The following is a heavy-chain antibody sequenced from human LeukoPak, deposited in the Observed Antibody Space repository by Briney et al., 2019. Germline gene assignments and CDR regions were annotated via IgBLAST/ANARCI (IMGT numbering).Heavy chain of an antibody. CDR2: IFYSGTT. CDR1: NDSISPLY. V-gene: IGHV4-59*11. CDR3: ARGGSAAKYYFDS. J-gene: IGHJ4*02. D-gene: IGHD6-13*01. Sequence: SETLSLTCTVSNDSISPLYWGWIRQPPGKGLEFIGYIFYSGTTNFNPSLKSRVTLSVDTSKNQFSLTLNSVTAADTAVYYCARGGSAAKYYFDSWGQGTLVTVSS.